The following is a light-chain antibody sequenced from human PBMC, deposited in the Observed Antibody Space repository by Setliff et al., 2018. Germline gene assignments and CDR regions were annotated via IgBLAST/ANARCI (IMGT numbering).Light chain of an antibody. J-gene: IGLJ2*01. V-gene: IGLV1-44*01. Sequence: QSALTQPPSASGAPGQRATISCSGSRSNVGPNTVDWYQQLPGTAPKLLLFGNSQRPSGVPDRFSGSKSGTTASLVISGLQSEDEADYYCATWDDGLNGAVFGGGTKVTVL. CDR1: RSNVGPNT. CDR3: ATWDDGLNGAV. CDR2: GNS.